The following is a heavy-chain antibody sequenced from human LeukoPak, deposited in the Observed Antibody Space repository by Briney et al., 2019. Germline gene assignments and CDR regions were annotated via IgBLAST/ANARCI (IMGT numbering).Heavy chain of an antibody. CDR1: GGTFSSYA. V-gene: IGHV1-69*04. D-gene: IGHD2-15*01. J-gene: IGHJ4*02. Sequence: ASVKVSCKASGGTFSSYAISWVRQAPGQGLEWMGRIIPILGIANYAQKFQGRVTITADKSTSTAYTELSSLRSEDTAVYYCARTATREYYFDYWGQGTLVTVSS. CDR2: IIPILGIA. CDR3: ARTATREYYFDY.